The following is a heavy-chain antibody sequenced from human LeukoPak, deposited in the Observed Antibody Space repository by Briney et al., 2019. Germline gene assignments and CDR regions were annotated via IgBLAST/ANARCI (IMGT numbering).Heavy chain of an antibody. D-gene: IGHD3-3*01. CDR2: INHSGST. CDR1: GGSFSGYY. Sequence: KPSETLSLTCAVYGGSFSGYYWSWIRQPPGKGLEWIGEINHSGSTNYNPSLKSRVTISVDTSKNQFSLKLSSVTAADTAVYYCARMVGYYDFWSGYFEDWGQGTLVTVSS. CDR3: ARMVGYYDFWSGYFED. V-gene: IGHV4-34*01. J-gene: IGHJ4*02.